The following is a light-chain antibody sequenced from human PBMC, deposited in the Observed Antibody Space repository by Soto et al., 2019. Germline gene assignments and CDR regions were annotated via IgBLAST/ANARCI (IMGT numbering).Light chain of an antibody. J-gene: IGKJ4*01. V-gene: IGKV1-13*02. CDR1: QSISSA. Sequence: AIQLTQSPSSLSASVGDRVTITCRASQSISSALAWYQQQPGKAPKLLIYDASSLVSGVPSRFSGSGSETDITLTISSLQPEYFATYYCQQFNSYPQTFGGGTKVEIK. CDR2: DAS. CDR3: QQFNSYPQT.